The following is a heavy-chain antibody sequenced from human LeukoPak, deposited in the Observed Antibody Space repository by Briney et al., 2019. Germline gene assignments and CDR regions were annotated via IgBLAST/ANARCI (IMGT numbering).Heavy chain of an antibody. D-gene: IGHD3-9*01. J-gene: IGHJ5*02. CDR1: GGSISSSTYY. CDR2: IYDSGST. V-gene: IGHV4-39*01. CDR3: ARRAQVSYYDILTGYQSLNWFDP. Sequence: PSETLSLTCTVSGGSISSSTYYWGWIRQPPRKGLEWIGSIYDSGSTYYNPSLKSRVTISVDTSKNQFSLQLTSVTAADTAVYYCARRAQVSYYDILTGYQSLNWFDPWGQGTLVTVSS.